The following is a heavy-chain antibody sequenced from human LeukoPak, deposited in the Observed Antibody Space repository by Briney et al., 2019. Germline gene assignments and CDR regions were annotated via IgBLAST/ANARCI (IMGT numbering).Heavy chain of an antibody. Sequence: GGSLRLSCAASGFTFDDYGMSWVRQAPGKGLEGASGINWNGGSTGYADSVKGRFTISRDNAKNSLYLQMNSLRAEDTALYYCARSLLMVYATPFDYWGQGTLVTVSS. CDR3: ARSLLMVYATPFDY. D-gene: IGHD2-8*01. J-gene: IGHJ4*02. V-gene: IGHV3-20*04. CDR1: GFTFDDYG. CDR2: INWNGGST.